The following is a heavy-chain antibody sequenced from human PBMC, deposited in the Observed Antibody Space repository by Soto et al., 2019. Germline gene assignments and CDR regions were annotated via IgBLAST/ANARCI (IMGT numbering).Heavy chain of an antibody. CDR1: GGSISSSSYY. CDR2: IYYSGST. Sequence: QLQLQESGPGLVKPSETLSLTCTVSGGSISSSSYYWGWIRQPPGKGLEWIGSIYYSGSTYYNPSLKSRVTXSXDXXKNQFPLKLSSVTAADTAVYYCASPKIAFYNWFDPWGQGTLVTVSS. J-gene: IGHJ5*02. D-gene: IGHD3-3*02. V-gene: IGHV4-39*01. CDR3: ASPKIAFYNWFDP.